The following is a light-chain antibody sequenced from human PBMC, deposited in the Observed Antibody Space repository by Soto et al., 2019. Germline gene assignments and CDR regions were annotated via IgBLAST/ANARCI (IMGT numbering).Light chain of an antibody. CDR1: SSDVGGYNY. J-gene: IGLJ1*01. V-gene: IGLV2-14*01. CDR2: DVS. CDR3: SSYTSSSTYV. Sequence: QSVLTQPASMSGSPGQSITISCTGTSSDVGGYNYVSWYQQHPGKAPKLMIYDVSNRPSGVSNRFSGSKSGNTAFLTISGLQAEDEADYYCSSYTSSSTYVFGTGTKVTVL.